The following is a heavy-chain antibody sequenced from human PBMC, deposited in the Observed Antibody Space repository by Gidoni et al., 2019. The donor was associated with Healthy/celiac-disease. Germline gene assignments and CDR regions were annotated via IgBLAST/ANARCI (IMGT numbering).Heavy chain of an antibody. CDR2: IIPIFGTA. Sequence: PEQGLEWMGGIIPIFGTANYAQKFQGRVTITAEESTSTAYMELSSLRSEDTAVYYCAREAYWGQGTLVTVSS. CDR3: AREAY. V-gene: IGHV1-69*01. J-gene: IGHJ4*02.